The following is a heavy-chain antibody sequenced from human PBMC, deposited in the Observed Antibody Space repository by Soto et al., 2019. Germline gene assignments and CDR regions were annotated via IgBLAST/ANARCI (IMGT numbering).Heavy chain of an antibody. V-gene: IGHV1-46*03. CDR3: ARGPGSGDYEFGIWYFDL. Sequence: QVQLVQSGAEVKKPGASVKVSCKASGYTFTSYYMHWVRQAPGQGLEWMGIINPSGGSTSYAQKFQGRVTMPRDTSTSTVYMELSSLRSEDTAVYYCARGPGSGDYEFGIWYFDLWGRGTLVTVSS. CDR1: GYTFTSYY. CDR2: INPSGGST. D-gene: IGHD4-17*01. J-gene: IGHJ2*01.